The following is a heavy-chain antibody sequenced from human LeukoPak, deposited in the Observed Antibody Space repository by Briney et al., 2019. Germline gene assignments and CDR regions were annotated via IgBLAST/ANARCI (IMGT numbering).Heavy chain of an antibody. CDR2: IYTSGST. D-gene: IGHD1-26*01. V-gene: IGHV4-61*02. J-gene: IGHJ3*02. CDR1: GGSISSGSYY. Sequence: PSETLSLTCTVSGGSISSGSYYWRWIRQPAGKGLEWIGRIYTSGSTNYNPSLKSRVTISVDTSKNQFSLKLSSVTAADTAVYYCAATDDAFDIWGQGTMVTVSS. CDR3: AATDDAFDI.